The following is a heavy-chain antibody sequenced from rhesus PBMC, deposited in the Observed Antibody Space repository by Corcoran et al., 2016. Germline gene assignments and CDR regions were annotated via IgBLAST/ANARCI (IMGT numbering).Heavy chain of an antibody. CDR1: GGSISSNY. J-gene: IGHJ5-2*02. CDR2: LYGGGGST. V-gene: IGHV4-160*01. Sequence: QVQLQESGPGLVKPSETLSLTCAVSGGSISSNYWSWIRQSPGQGLEWIGYLYGGGGSTRYNPSLKSRVTISTDTSKNQFSLKLSSVTAADTAVYYCASPGGSLDVWGRGVLVTVSS. D-gene: IGHD1-38*01. CDR3: ASPGGSLDV.